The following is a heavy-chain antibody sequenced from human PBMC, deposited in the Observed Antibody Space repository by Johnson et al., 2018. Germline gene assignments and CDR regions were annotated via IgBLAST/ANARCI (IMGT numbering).Heavy chain of an antibody. CDR3: ARDQGAADGMDF. CDR1: GFTFSDYY. V-gene: IGHV3-11*04. J-gene: IGHJ6*02. CDR2: ISNNGSII. Sequence: QVQLVQSGGGLVKPGGSLRLSCAASGFTFSDYYMSWIRQAPGKGLAWVSYISNNGSIIYYADSVKGRFTISRDNASLYLQMNTLRAEDTAVYYWARDQGAADGMDFWGQGTTVTVSS. D-gene: IGHD6-13*01.